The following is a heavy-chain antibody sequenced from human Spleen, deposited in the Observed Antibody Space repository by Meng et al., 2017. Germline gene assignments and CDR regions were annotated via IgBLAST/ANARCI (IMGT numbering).Heavy chain of an antibody. CDR1: GFTFSSYA. D-gene: IGHD1-1*01. CDR3: VKDQVERRYYFDY. CDR2: ISGRGGST. V-gene: IGHV3-23*01. Sequence: GGSLRLSCAASGFTFSSYAMSWVRQAPGKGLEWVSGISGRGGSTYYADSVKRRCTISRDNSKNTLYLQMNSRRAEDTAVYYCVKDQVERRYYFDYWGQGTLVTVSS. J-gene: IGHJ4*02.